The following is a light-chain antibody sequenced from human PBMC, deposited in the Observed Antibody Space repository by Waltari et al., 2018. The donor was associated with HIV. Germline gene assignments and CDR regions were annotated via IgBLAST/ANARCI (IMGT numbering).Light chain of an antibody. CDR2: GAS. V-gene: IGKV3-20*01. Sequence: EIVLTQSPDTLSVSPGQSATLSCRASQSISASQLAWYQQKPGQAPRLVIYGASTRATGIPDRFSGSGSGTDVALTISRLEPEDSAVFYCQQYGRSPITFGLGTRLEIK. CDR1: QSISASQ. J-gene: IGKJ5*01. CDR3: QQYGRSPIT.